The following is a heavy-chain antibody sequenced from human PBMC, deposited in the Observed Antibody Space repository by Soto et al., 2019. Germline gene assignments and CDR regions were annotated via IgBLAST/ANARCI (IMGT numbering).Heavy chain of an antibody. CDR2: IFSSGES. J-gene: IGHJ4*02. Sequence: GGSLRLSCAASGFTFGYYWMSWVRQAPGKGLEWVSIIFSSGESFYADSVKGRFTISRDSSDNTVYLQMNSLKAEDTAVYYCARGGIGMVRTFDHWGQGTLVTVSS. D-gene: IGHD3-10*01. V-gene: IGHV3-53*01. CDR3: ARGGIGMVRTFDH. CDR1: GFTFGYYW.